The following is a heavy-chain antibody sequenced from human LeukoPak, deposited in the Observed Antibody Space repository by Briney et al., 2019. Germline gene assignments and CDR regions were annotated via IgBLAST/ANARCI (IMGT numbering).Heavy chain of an antibody. Sequence: GGSLRLSCAASGFTFSSYGMHWVRQAPGKGLEWVAVIRYDGSNKYYADSVKGRFTISRDNSKNTLYLQMNSLRAEGTAVYYCARELYGDYSNWFDPWGQGTLVTVSS. D-gene: IGHD4-17*01. CDR3: ARELYGDYSNWFDP. CDR2: IRYDGSNK. V-gene: IGHV3-33*01. CDR1: GFTFSSYG. J-gene: IGHJ5*02.